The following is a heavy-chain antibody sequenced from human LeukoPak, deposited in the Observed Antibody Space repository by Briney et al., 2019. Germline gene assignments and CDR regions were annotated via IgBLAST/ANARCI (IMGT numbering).Heavy chain of an antibody. CDR1: GYTFSNYD. V-gene: IGHV3-13*01. D-gene: IGHD6-13*01. CDR3: ASSPAYSSSWYAIDN. Sequence: GGSLRLSCAASGYTFSNYDMHWVRHAAGKGVEWVSGIGNAGDTYYPGSVKGRFTISTENANNSLYLHMNSLSAGDTAVYYCASSPAYSSSWYAIDNWGQGTLVTVSS. J-gene: IGHJ4*02. CDR2: IGNAGDT.